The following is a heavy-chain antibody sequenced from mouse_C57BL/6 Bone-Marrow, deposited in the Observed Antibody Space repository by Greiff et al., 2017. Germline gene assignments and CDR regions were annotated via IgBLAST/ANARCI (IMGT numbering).Heavy chain of an antibody. CDR2: ISSGGSYT. J-gene: IGHJ2*01. CDR1: GFTFSSYG. V-gene: IGHV5-6*02. Sequence: TLLESGGDLLKPGGSLKLSCAASGFTFSSYGMSWVRQTPDKRLEWVATISSGGSYTYYPDSVKGRFTISRDNAKNTLYLQMSSLKSEDTAMYYCARHFPYYYGSSYLFDYWGQGTTLTVSS. D-gene: IGHD1-1*01. CDR3: ARHFPYYYGSSYLFDY.